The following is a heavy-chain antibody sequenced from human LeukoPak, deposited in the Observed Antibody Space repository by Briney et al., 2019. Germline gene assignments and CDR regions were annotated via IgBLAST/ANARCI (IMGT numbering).Heavy chain of an antibody. J-gene: IGHJ4*01. CDR1: GGSLNGYY. V-gene: IGHV4-34*01. Sequence: SEALSLTCAVYGGSLNGYYWSWIRQPPWKGLEWIGEVKHSGRTNYNPSLKSRVIMSVDTSKNQFSLNLNSVTAADTAVYYCARRRDWNDVLDYWGHGTQVTVSS. CDR3: ARRRDWNDVLDY. CDR2: VKHSGRT. D-gene: IGHD1-1*01.